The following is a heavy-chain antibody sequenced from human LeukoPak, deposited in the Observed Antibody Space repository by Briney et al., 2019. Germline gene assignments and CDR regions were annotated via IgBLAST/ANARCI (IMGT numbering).Heavy chain of an antibody. Sequence: GGSLRLSCAASGFTFSSYSMNWVRQAPGKGLEWVSSIRSCSSYIYYADSVKGRFTISRDNAKNSLYLQMNSLRAEDTAVYYCARVSYDILTGYSYIDYWGQGTLVTVSS. CDR3: ARVSYDILTGYSYIDY. D-gene: IGHD3-9*01. CDR1: GFTFSSYS. CDR2: IRSCSSYI. J-gene: IGHJ4*02. V-gene: IGHV3-21*01.